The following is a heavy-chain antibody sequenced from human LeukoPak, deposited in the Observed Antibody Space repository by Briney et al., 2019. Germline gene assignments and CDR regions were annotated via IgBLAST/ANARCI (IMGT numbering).Heavy chain of an antibody. CDR1: GFTFSSYS. CDR2: ISSSSSYI. CDR3: ARMYSSGWFRIFDF. J-gene: IGHJ4*02. V-gene: IGHV3-21*01. Sequence: GGSLRLSCAASGFTFSSYSMNWVRQAPGKGLEWVSSISSSSSYIYYADSVKGRFTISRDNAKNSLYLQMNSLRAEDTAVYYCARMYSSGWFRIFDFWGQGTLVTVSS. D-gene: IGHD6-19*01.